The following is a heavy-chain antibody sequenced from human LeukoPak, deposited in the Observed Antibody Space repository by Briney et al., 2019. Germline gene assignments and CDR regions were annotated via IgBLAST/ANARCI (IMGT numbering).Heavy chain of an antibody. V-gene: IGHV4-4*07. D-gene: IGHD4-17*01. CDR1: GGSFSIYY. CDR2: IYTSGST. Sequence: SETLSLTCTGSGGSFSIYYWSWIRQPAGKGLEWIGRIYTSGSTNYNPSLKSRVTVSVDTSKNQFSLKLSSVTAADTAVYYCARGATTVTRAFDYWGQGTLVTVSS. J-gene: IGHJ4*02. CDR3: ARGATTVTRAFDY.